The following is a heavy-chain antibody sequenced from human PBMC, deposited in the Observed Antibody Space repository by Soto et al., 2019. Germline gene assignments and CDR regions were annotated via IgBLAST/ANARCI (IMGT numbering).Heavy chain of an antibody. V-gene: IGHV1-8*01. CDR3: VRRVASGHRSWFDP. J-gene: IGHJ5*02. CDR1: EDTFTHYD. D-gene: IGHD2-21*01. Sequence: QVELVQSGAEVKKPGASVRVSCQASEDTFTHYDLNWVRQATGQGPVWMGWINPNTGNIDYAHKFQGRVTMTRDTSTRTVYMELSSLRSDDTAVYYCVRRVASGHRSWFDPWGQGTLVTVSS. CDR2: INPNTGNI.